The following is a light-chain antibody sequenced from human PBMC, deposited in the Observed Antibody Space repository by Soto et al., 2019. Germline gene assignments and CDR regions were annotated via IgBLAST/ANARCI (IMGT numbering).Light chain of an antibody. CDR2: SND. CDR3: AAWDDSLNGPV. J-gene: IGLJ2*01. V-gene: IGLV1-44*01. CDR1: SSNIGSNT. Sequence: QLVLTQPPSASGTPGQRVTISCSGSSSNIGSNTVNWYQQLPGTAPKLLIYSNDRRPSGVPDRLSGSKSGTSASLAISGLQSEDEADYYCAAWDDSLNGPVFGGGTKLTVL.